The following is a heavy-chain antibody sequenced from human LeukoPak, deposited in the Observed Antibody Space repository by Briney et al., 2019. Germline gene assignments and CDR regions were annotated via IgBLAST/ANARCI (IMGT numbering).Heavy chain of an antibody. CDR1: GYSISSGYY. Sequence: NTSETLSLTCTVSGYSISSGYYWGWIRQPPGQGLESIGSIYHSGSTYYNPSLKSRVTISVDTSKNQFSLKLSSVTAADTAVYYCARDLGYHLIDYWGQGTLVTVSS. V-gene: IGHV4-38-2*02. D-gene: IGHD3-16*01. J-gene: IGHJ4*02. CDR3: ARDLGYHLIDY. CDR2: IYHSGST.